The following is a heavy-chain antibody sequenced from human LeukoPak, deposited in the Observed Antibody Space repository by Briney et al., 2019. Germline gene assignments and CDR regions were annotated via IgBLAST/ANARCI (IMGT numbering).Heavy chain of an antibody. CDR1: GYTFTGNY. Sequence: GASVKVSCKASGYTFTGNYIHWVRQAPGQGLEWMGWINPNSGGTKYAQKFQGRVTMTRDTSITTAYMELSRLRSDDVAVYYCARRAVEYNWNDFDFWGQGTLVTVSS. CDR3: ARRAVEYNWNDFDF. D-gene: IGHD1-1*01. J-gene: IGHJ4*02. V-gene: IGHV1-2*02. CDR2: INPNSGGT.